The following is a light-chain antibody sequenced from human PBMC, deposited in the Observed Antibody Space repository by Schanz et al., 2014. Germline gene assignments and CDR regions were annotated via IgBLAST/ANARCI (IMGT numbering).Light chain of an antibody. J-gene: IGLJ2*01. CDR1: SSDVGGYNY. CDR2: DVT. CDR3: SSYAGSDNLI. Sequence: QSALTQPASVSGSPGQSITISCTGTSSDVGGYNYVSWYQQHPGKAPKLIISDVTRRPSGVSNRFSGSKSGNTASLTVSGLQAEDEADYYCSSYAGSDNLIFGGGTKLTVL. V-gene: IGLV2-14*03.